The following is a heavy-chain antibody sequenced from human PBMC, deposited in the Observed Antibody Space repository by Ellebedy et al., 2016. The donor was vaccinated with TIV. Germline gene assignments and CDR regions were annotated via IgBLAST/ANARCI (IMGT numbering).Heavy chain of an antibody. D-gene: IGHD4-17*01. CDR1: EFTSISYM. J-gene: IGHJ4*02. V-gene: IGHV3-23*01. CDR3: AKDKDDFGDYASPYYFDS. CDR2: ISGSGGRT. Sequence: GESLKISXAASEFTSISYMMSWVRQAPGKGLEWVSSISGSGGRTYYTDSVKGRFTISRDNSKNTLYLQMNSLRAEDTAIYYCAKDKDDFGDYASPYYFDSWGRGTRVTVSS.